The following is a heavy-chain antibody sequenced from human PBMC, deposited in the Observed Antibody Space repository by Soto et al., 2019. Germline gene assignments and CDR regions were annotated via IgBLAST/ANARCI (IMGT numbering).Heavy chain of an antibody. CDR1: GGSFSGYY. V-gene: IGHV4-34*01. CDR3: ARAPLNSSSSQWYYYYYGMDV. Sequence: QVQLQQWGAGLLKPSETLSLTCAVYGGSFSGYYWSWIRQPPGKGLEWIGEINHSGSTNYNPSLKSRVTISVDTSKNQFSLKLSSVTAADTAVYYCARAPLNSSSSQWYYYYYGMDVWGQGTTVTVSS. CDR2: INHSGST. J-gene: IGHJ6*02. D-gene: IGHD6-6*01.